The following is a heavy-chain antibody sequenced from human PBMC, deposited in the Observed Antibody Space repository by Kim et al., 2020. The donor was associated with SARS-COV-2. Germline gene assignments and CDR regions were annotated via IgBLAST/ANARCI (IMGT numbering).Heavy chain of an antibody. D-gene: IGHD6-13*01. Sequence: YYANSVQGRFTISRDNSKSTLYLQMGSLRAEDMAVYYCAREESSSWSFDYWGQGTLVTVSS. CDR3: AREESSSWSFDY. J-gene: IGHJ4*02. V-gene: IGHV3-64*01.